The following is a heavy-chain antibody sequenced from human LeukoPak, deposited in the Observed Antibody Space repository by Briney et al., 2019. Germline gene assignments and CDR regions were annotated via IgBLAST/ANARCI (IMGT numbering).Heavy chain of an antibody. D-gene: IGHD6-25*01. CDR2: ISAYNGNT. J-gene: IGHJ4*02. CDR1: GYTFTSYG. CDR3: ARDTIAAAAIAY. V-gene: IGHV1-18*01. Sequence: ASVKVSCKASGYTFTSYGMSWVRQAPGQGLEWMGWISAYNGNTNYAQRLQGRVTITMDTSTSTAYMELRSLRSDDPAVYYCARDTIAAAAIAYWGQGTLVTVSS.